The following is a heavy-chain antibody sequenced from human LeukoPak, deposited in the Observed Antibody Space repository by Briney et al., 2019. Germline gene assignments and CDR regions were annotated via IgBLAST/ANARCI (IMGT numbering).Heavy chain of an antibody. D-gene: IGHD6-13*01. Sequence: GGSLRLSCAASGFTFSSYGMHWVRQAPGKGLEGVAVISYDGSNKYYADSVKGRFTISRDNSKNTLHLQMNSLRAEDTAVYYCAKGHSSSWYIVDYWGQGTLVTVSS. CDR2: ISYDGSNK. CDR3: AKGHSSSWYIVDY. J-gene: IGHJ4*02. V-gene: IGHV3-30*18. CDR1: GFTFSSYG.